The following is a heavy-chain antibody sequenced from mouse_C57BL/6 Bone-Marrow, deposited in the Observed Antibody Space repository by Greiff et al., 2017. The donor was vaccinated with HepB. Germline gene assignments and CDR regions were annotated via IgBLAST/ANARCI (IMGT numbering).Heavy chain of an antibody. CDR3: ARSGVLWLRRDWYFDV. Sequence: QVHVKQSGPELVRPGASVKISCKAPGYTFTSHWMQWVRQRPGQGLEWIGEIFPGSGSTYYNEKFKGKATLTVDTSSSTAYMQLSSLTSEDSAVYFCARSGVLWLRRDWYFDVWGTGTTVTVSS. V-gene: IGHV1-56*01. CDR2: IFPGSGST. CDR1: GYTFTSHW. J-gene: IGHJ1*03. D-gene: IGHD2-2*01.